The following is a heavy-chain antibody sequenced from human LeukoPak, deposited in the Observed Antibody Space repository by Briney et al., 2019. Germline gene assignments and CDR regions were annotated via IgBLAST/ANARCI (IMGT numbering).Heavy chain of an antibody. CDR1: GFTFSSYS. J-gene: IGHJ3*02. CDR3: ASSFHDAFDI. CDR2: ISSSSSYI. D-gene: IGHD3-16*01. Sequence: GWSLRLSCAASGFTFSSYSMNWVRQAPGKGLGWVSSISSSSSYIYYADSVKGRFTISRDNAKDSLYLQMNSLRAEDTAVYYCASSFHDAFDIWGQGTMVTVSS. V-gene: IGHV3-21*01.